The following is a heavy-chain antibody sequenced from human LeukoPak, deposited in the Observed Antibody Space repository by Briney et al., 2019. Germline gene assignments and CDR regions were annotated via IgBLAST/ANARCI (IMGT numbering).Heavy chain of an antibody. J-gene: IGHJ4*02. V-gene: IGHV4-4*07. CDR2: IYTSGST. Sequence: PSETLSLTCTVSDGSITNYDWSWIRQPAGKGLEWIGRIYTSGSTNYNPSLKSRVTISVDTSKNQFSLKLSSVTAADTAVYYCARAVSAHSDTMYYFDYWGQGTLVTVSS. D-gene: IGHD2-21*02. CDR3: ARAVSAHSDTMYYFDY. CDR1: DGSITNYD.